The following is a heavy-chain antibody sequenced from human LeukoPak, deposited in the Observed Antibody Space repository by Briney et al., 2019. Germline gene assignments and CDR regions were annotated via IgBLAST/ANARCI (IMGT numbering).Heavy chain of an antibody. CDR3: TTPNSNYGFDY. D-gene: IGHD4-11*01. CDR2: IKSKTDGGTT. J-gene: IGHJ4*02. Sequence: NPGGSLRLSCAASGFTFSDAWMTWVRQAPGKGLEWVGRIKSKTDGGTTDYAAPVKGRFIISRDDSKHMLYLQMNNLKTEDTAVYYCTTPNSNYGFDYRGQGTLVTVSS. CDR1: GFTFSDAW. V-gene: IGHV3-15*01.